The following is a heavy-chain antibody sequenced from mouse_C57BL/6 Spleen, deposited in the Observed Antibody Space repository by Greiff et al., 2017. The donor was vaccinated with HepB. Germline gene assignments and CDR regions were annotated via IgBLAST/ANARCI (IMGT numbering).Heavy chain of an antibody. D-gene: IGHD2-4*01. CDR3: ARDGRLYYDYDVYWYFDV. J-gene: IGHJ1*03. Sequence: EVKVVESEGGLVQPGSSMKLSCTASGFTFSDYYMAWVRQVPEKGLEWVANINYDGSSTYYLDSLKSRFIISRDNAKNILYLQMSSLKSEDTATYYCARDGRLYYDYDVYWYFDVWGTGTTVTVSS. V-gene: IGHV5-16*01. CDR2: INYDGSST. CDR1: GFTFSDYY.